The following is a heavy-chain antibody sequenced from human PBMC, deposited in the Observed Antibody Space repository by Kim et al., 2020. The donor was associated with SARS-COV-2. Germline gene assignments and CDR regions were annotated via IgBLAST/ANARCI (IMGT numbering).Heavy chain of an antibody. D-gene: IGHD3-22*01. CDR2: IKQDGSEK. Sequence: GGSLRLSCAASGFTFSSYWMSWVRQAPGKGLEWVANIKQDGSEKYYVDSVKGRFTISRDNAKNSLYLQMNSLRAEDTAVYYCARESYDSSGYYYSNYYYYGMDVWGQGTTVTVSS. J-gene: IGHJ6*02. V-gene: IGHV3-7*01. CDR3: ARESYDSSGYYYSNYYYYGMDV. CDR1: GFTFSSYW.